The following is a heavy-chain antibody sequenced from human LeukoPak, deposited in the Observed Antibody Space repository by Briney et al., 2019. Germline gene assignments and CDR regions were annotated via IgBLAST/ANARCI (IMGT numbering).Heavy chain of an antibody. CDR2: ISSSGSTI. CDR1: GFTFSSYE. Sequence: GGSLRLSCAASGFTFSSYEMNWVRQAPGKGLEWVSYISSSGSTIYYADSVKGRFTISRDNAKNSLYLQMNGLRAEDTAVYYCATLWFGELLGDYWGQGTLVTVSS. D-gene: IGHD3-10*01. V-gene: IGHV3-48*03. J-gene: IGHJ4*02. CDR3: ATLWFGELLGDY.